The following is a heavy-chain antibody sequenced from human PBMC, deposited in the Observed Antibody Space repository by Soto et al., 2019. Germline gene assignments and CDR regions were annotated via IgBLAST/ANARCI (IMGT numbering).Heavy chain of an antibody. V-gene: IGHV3-53*01. Sequence: GGSLRLSCAASGFTVSSNYMSWVRQAPGKGLEWVSVIYSGGSTYYADSVKGRFTISRDNSKNTLYLQMNSPRAEDTAVYYCAREADLETSGAFDIWGQGTMVTVSS. J-gene: IGHJ3*02. CDR1: GFTVSSNY. CDR2: IYSGGST. CDR3: AREADLETSGAFDI. D-gene: IGHD1-26*01.